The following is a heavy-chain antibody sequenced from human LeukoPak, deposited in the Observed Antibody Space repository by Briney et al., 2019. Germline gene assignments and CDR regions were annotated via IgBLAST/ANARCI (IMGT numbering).Heavy chain of an antibody. V-gene: IGHV3-64D*06. CDR2: ISSNGDNT. J-gene: IGHJ3*01. D-gene: IGHD2-15*01. Sequence: GGSLRLSCSASGFPFNTYAIHWVRQAPGKGLEYVAGISSNGDNTDFADSAKGRFTISRDKSKSTLFLQMNSLRAEDTAVYFCTRDSALLGVAFDLWGQGTVVTVSS. CDR3: TRDSALLGVAFDL. CDR1: GFPFNTYA.